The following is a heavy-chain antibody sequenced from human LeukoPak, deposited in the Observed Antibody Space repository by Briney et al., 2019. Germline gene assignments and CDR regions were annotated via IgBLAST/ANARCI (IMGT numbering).Heavy chain of an antibody. J-gene: IGHJ6*02. D-gene: IGHD2-15*01. CDR2: ISAYNGNT. CDR1: GYTFTSYG. Sequence: GASVKVSCKASGYTFTSYGISWVRQAPGQGLEWMGWISAYNGNTNYAQKLQGRVTMTTDTSTSTAYMELRSLRSDDTAVYYCARVAYCSGGSCYSGRYYYYGMDVWGQGTTVTVSS. V-gene: IGHV1-18*01. CDR3: ARVAYCSGGSCYSGRYYYYGMDV.